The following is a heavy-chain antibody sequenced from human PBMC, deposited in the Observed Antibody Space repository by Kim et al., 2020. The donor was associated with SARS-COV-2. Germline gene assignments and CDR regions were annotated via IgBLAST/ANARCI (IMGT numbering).Heavy chain of an antibody. J-gene: IGHJ6*02. CDR1: GGSISSYY. CDR3: ARHNGHLTLYGMDV. D-gene: IGHD3-9*01. V-gene: IGHV4-59*08. Sequence: SETLSLTCTVSGGSISSYYWSWIRQPPGKGLEWIGYIYYSGSTNYNPSLKSRVTISVDTSKNQFSLKLSSVTAADTAVYYCARHNGHLTLYGMDVWGQGTTVTVSS. CDR2: IYYSGST.